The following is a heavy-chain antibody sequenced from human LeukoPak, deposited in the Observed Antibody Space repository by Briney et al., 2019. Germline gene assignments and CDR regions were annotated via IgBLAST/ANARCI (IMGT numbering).Heavy chain of an antibody. CDR1: GFTFNIYG. D-gene: IGHD2-2*01. CDR2: IKQDGSEK. Sequence: GGSLRLSCAASGFTFNIYGMNWVRQAPGKGLEWVANIKQDGSEKYYVDSVKGRFTISRDNAKNSLYLQMNSLRAEDTAVYYCAKGTGRSSSSLDYWGQGTLVTVSS. CDR3: AKGTGRSSSSLDY. J-gene: IGHJ4*02. V-gene: IGHV3-7*03.